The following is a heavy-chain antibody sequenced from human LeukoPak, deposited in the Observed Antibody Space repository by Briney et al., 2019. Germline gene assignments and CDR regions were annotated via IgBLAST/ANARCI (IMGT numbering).Heavy chain of an antibody. CDR2: GFYSGSA. V-gene: IGHV4-39*01. CDR1: GGSISSYY. Sequence: PSETLSLTCTVSGGSISSYYWAWVRQPPGKGLEWVGSGFYSGSAYSNPSLKSRVTISVDTSRNQFSLNLSSVTAADTAVYYCARLRGAMTPVTSDFDYWGQGTLVTVSS. D-gene: IGHD4-17*01. J-gene: IGHJ4*02. CDR3: ARLRGAMTPVTSDFDY.